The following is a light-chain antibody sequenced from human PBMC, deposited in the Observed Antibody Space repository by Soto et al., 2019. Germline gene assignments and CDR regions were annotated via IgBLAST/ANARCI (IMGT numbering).Light chain of an antibody. CDR3: QSYDSSLSGWRV. CDR2: GNT. CDR1: SSNIGAGYD. V-gene: IGLV1-40*01. J-gene: IGLJ3*02. Sequence: QAMVTQPPSVSGAPGQRVTISCTGSSSNIGAGYDVHWYQQVPGAAPKLLIYGNTNRPSGVPDRFSGSKSGTSASLAITGLQAEDEADYYCQSYDSSLSGWRVFGGGTKLTVL.